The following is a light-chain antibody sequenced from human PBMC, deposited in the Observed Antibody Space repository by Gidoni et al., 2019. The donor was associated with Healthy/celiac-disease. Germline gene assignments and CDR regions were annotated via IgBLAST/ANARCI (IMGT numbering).Light chain of an antibody. J-gene: IGKJ1*01. CDR3: QQSYTRRT. Sequence: DIQMTQSPSSLSASVGDRVTITCRASQSISSYVNWYQQKPGKAPKLLIYAASSLQSGVPSRFSGSGSGTDFTITSSSLQPEDFATYYCQQSYTRRTFGQGTKVEIK. CDR1: QSISSY. V-gene: IGKV1-39*01. CDR2: AAS.